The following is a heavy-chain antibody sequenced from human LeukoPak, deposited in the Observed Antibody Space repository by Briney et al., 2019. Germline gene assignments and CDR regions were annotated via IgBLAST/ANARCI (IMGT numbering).Heavy chain of an antibody. V-gene: IGHV3-74*01. Sequence: GGSLRLSCAASGFTFSSYWMHWVRQAPGKGLVWVSRINSDGSSTSYADSVKGRFTISRDNAKNTLYLQMNSLRAEDTAVYYCARDSSTSPYYYYYYGVDVWGQGTTVTVSS. CDR2: INSDGSST. D-gene: IGHD2-2*01. CDR1: GFTFSSYW. CDR3: ARDSSTSPYYYYYYGVDV. J-gene: IGHJ6*02.